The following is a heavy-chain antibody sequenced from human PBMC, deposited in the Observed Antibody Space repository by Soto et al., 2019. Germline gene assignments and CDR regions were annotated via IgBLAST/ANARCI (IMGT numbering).Heavy chain of an antibody. CDR1: GFTFSTYW. D-gene: IGHD5-12*01. J-gene: IGHJ5*02. V-gene: IGHV3-74*01. CDR2: INSDGSTT. CDR3: TGGVATLLA. Sequence: EVQLVESGGGLVQPGGSLSLSCAASGFTFSTYWMHWVRQVPGKGLVWVARINSDGSTTSYADSVKGRFTISRDNGKNTLFLQMNSLRAEDTAVCYCTGGVATLLAWGQGTLVTVSS.